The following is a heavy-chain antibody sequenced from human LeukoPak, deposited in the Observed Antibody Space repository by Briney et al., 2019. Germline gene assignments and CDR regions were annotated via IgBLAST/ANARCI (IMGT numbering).Heavy chain of an antibody. CDR2: ISYDGSNK. J-gene: IGHJ4*02. Sequence: SGGSLRLSCAASGLTFSSYAMHWVRQAPGKGLEWVAVISYDGSNKYYADSVKGRFTISRDNSKNTLYLQMNSLRAEDTAVYYCARDFGSGYPYFDYWGQGTLVTVSS. CDR1: GLTFSSYA. V-gene: IGHV3-30*04. CDR3: ARDFGSGYPYFDY. D-gene: IGHD3-22*01.